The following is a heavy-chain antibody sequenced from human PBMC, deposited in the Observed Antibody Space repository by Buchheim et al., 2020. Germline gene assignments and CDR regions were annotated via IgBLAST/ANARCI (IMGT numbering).Heavy chain of an antibody. Sequence: QVQLQESSPGLVKPSQTLSLTCTVSGGSISSGDYYWSWIRQPPGKGLEWIGYIYYSGSTYYNPSLKSRVTISVDTSKNQFSLKLSSVTAADTAVYYCARVRGPSYYDFWSGDPYGMDVWGQGTT. CDR2: IYYSGST. V-gene: IGHV4-30-4*01. CDR3: ARVRGPSYYDFWSGDPYGMDV. D-gene: IGHD3-3*01. CDR1: GGSISSGDYY. J-gene: IGHJ6*02.